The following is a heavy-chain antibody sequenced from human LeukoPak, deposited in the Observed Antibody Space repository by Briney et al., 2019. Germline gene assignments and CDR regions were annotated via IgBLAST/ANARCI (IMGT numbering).Heavy chain of an antibody. J-gene: IGHJ4*02. CDR3: ARVFRCSSTSCHVDFDY. CDR2: INPNSGGT. CDR1: GYTFTGYY. Sequence: GASVKVSCKASGYTFTGYYMHWVRQAPGQGLEWMGWINPNSGGTNYAQKFQGRVTMTRDTSISTAYMELSRLRSDDTAVYYCARVFRCSSTSCHVDFDYWGQGTLVTVSS. V-gene: IGHV1-2*02. D-gene: IGHD2-2*01.